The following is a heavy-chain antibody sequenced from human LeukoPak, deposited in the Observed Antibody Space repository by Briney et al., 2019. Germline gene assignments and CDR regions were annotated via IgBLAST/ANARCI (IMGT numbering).Heavy chain of an antibody. Sequence: GGSLRLSCAVSGFTFSNYNINWVRQAPGKGLEWVSSISTSSSYKYYADSVKGRFTISRDNAKDSLYLQMNSLRAEDTAVYYCARGRYDVLAGYQPPYFDYWGQGTLVTVSS. CDR3: ARGRYDVLAGYQPPYFDY. D-gene: IGHD3-9*01. V-gene: IGHV3-21*01. CDR2: ISTSSSYK. J-gene: IGHJ4*02. CDR1: GFTFSNYN.